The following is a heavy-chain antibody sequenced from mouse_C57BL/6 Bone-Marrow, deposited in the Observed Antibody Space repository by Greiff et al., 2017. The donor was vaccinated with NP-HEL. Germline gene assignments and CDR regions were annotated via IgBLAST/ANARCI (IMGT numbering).Heavy chain of an antibody. Sequence: QVQLQQPGAELVKPGASVKLSCKASGYTFTSYWMHWVKQRPGRGLEWIGRLDPNSGGTKYNEKFKSKATLTVDTPSSTAYMPISSLTSEDSAVYYCARSHYYGPWFAYWGQGTLVTVSA. J-gene: IGHJ3*01. CDR1: GYTFTSYW. V-gene: IGHV1-72*01. D-gene: IGHD1-1*01. CDR3: ARSHYYGPWFAY. CDR2: LDPNSGGT.